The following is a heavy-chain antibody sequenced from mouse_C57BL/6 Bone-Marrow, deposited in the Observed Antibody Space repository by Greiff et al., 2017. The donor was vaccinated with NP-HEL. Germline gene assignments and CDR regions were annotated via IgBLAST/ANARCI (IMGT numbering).Heavy chain of an antibody. CDR1: GYTFTDYY. D-gene: IGHD4-1*02. J-gene: IGHJ3*01. Sequence: EVQLQQSGPVLVKPGASVKMSCKASGYTFTDYYMNWVKQSHGKSLEWIGVINPYNGGTSYNQKFKGKATLTVDKSSSTANMELNSLTSEDSAVYYCVSTGTGYAYWGQGTLVTVSA. CDR2: INPYNGGT. V-gene: IGHV1-19*01. CDR3: VSTGTGYAY.